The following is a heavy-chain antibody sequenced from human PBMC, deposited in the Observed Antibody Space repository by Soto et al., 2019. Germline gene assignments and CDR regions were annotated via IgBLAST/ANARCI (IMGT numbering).Heavy chain of an antibody. V-gene: IGHV1-18*01. CDR2: ISPHKDDT. Sequence: QVQLVQSGAEVKKPGASVTVSCKTSGYTFSSIGISWVRQAPGQGLEWMGWISPHKDDTYYAQRLQGRVTMTTDTSTSTAYMELRSLRSGDTAVYFCVRDLDGSGSYYTPYWGQGTLVTVSS. CDR3: VRDLDGSGSYYTPY. CDR1: GYTFSSIG. J-gene: IGHJ4*02. D-gene: IGHD3-10*01.